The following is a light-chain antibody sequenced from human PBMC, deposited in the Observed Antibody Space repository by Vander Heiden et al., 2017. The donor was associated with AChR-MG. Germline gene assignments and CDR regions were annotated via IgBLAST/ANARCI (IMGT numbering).Light chain of an antibody. CDR3: QSYESSLSGEGG. J-gene: IGLJ3*02. CDR1: SSNIGAGYD. CDR2: GNN. Sequence: QSVLTQPPSVSGAPGQRVTISCSGSSSNIGAGYDVHWYQQLPGAAPKLLSHGNNIRASGVPDRFSGSKSGTSASLAITGLQAEDGADYYCQSYESSLSGEGGFGGGTKLTVL. V-gene: IGLV1-40*01.